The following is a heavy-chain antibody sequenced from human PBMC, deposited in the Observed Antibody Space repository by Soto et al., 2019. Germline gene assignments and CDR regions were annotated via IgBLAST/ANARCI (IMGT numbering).Heavy chain of an antibody. J-gene: IGHJ4*02. CDR3: TTVDAVVLN. D-gene: IGHD6-19*01. Sequence: EVQLVESGGGLVKPGGSLRLSCAASGFTFSNAWMSWVRQAPGGGLEWVGRIKRNIDGGTTDYAAPVKGRFAISRDDSNSILYLEMNSLRSEDTAVYYCTTVDAVVLNWGQGLLVPVSS. CDR1: GFTFSNAW. V-gene: IGHV3-15*01. CDR2: IKRNIDGGTT.